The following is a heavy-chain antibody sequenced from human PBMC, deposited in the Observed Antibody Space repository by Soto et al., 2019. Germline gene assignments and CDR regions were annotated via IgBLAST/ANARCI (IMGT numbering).Heavy chain of an antibody. CDR2: INPSGGST. D-gene: IGHD2-21*02. V-gene: IGHV1-46*01. CDR3: ARDLTAADY. J-gene: IGHJ4*02. Sequence: QVQLMQSGAEVKKPGASVTISCKASGYTFTSYYIHWVRQAPRQGLEWMAIINPSGGSTNYAQKFQGSVTVTRDTSTSTVHMELSSRSSEDTAVYYCARDLTAADYWGQGTLVTVSS. CDR1: GYTFTSYY.